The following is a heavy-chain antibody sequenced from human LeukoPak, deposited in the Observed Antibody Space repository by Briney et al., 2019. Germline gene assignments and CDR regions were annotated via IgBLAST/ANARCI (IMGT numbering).Heavy chain of an antibody. CDR2: INHRGDT. V-gene: IGHV4-34*01. J-gene: IGHJ4*03. Sequence: PSEALSLTCAVYGGSFGTYYWSWIRQSPGKGLEWIAEINHRGDTNYNPSVKSRVTISVDTSKNQFSLKVRSLTAADTAVYYCARGPTVSETGYFDYWGQGTLVTVSS. D-gene: IGHD4-11*01. CDR1: GGSFGTYY. CDR3: ARGPTVSETGYFDY.